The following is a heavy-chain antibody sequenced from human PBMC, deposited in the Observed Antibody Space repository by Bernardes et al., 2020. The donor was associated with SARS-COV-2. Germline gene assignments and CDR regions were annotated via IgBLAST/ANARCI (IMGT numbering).Heavy chain of an antibody. CDR3: ARAGKVGGTYYYYGMDV. J-gene: IGHJ6*02. V-gene: IGHV3-7*01. Sequence: GGSLRLSCEASEFSFTYYWMAWVRQAPGKGLEWVANINPDGSEKSYADSVRGRFTISRDNAKNSLFLQMNSLSGEDTALYFCARAGKVGGTYYYYGMDVWGHGTTVTVSS. CDR1: EFSFTYYW. D-gene: IGHD1-26*01. CDR2: INPDGSEK.